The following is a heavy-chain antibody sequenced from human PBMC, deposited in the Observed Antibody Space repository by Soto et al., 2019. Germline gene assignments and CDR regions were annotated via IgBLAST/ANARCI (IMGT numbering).Heavy chain of an antibody. CDR1: GFTVSSNY. D-gene: IGHD6-6*01. J-gene: IGHJ4*02. CDR2: IYSGGST. Sequence: PGGSLRLSCAASGFTVSSNYMSWVRQAPGKGLEWVSVIYSGGSTYYADSEKGRFTISRGNSKNTLYLQMNSLRAEDTAIYYCAKAWGSSSSNFFDYWGQGTPVTVSS. CDR3: AKAWGSSSSNFFDY. V-gene: IGHV3-66*01.